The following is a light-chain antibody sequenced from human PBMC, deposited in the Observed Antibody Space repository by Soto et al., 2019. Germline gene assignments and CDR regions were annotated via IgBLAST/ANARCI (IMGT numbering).Light chain of an antibody. J-gene: IGLJ1*01. CDR2: DVS. CDR3: CSFTTSNTYV. V-gene: IGLV2-14*01. Sequence: QPVLTQPASVSGSPGQSITISCTGTSSDIGSYNYVTWYQQHPGKAPKLMIYDVSNRPSGVSYRFSGSKSGNSASLTISGLQAEDEADYYCCSFTTSNTYVFGTGTKVTVL. CDR1: SSDIGSYNY.